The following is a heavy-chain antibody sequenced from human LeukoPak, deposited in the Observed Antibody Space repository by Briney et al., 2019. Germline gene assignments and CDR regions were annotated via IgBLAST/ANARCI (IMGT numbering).Heavy chain of an antibody. D-gene: IGHD5-18*01. CDR3: ARGSRGYSYG. Sequence: PSETLSLTCTVSGGSVSSGSYYWTWIRQPPGKGLEWIGYIYYSATTNHNPSLKSRVTISVDTSNNHFSLKLSSVTAADTAVYYCARGSRGYSYGWGQGTLVTVSS. CDR2: IYYSATT. V-gene: IGHV4-61*03. CDR1: GGSVSSGSYY. J-gene: IGHJ4*02.